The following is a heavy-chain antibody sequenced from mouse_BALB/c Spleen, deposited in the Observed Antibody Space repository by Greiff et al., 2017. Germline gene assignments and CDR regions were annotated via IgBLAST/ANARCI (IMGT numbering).Heavy chain of an antibody. J-gene: IGHJ1*01. CDR3: ARDRELYGTFDV. CDR1: GFSLTSYG. CDR2: IWAGGST. Sequence: VQLKESGPGLVAPSQSLSITCTVSGFSLTSYGVHWVRQPPGKGLEWLGVIWAGGSTNYNSALMSRLSISKDNSKSQVFLKMNSLQTDDTAMYYCARDRELYGTFDVWGAGTTVTVSS. D-gene: IGHD2-1*01. V-gene: IGHV2-9*02.